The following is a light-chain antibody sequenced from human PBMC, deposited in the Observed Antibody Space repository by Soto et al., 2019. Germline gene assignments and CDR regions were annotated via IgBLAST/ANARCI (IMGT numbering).Light chain of an antibody. CDR1: QSVGRNY. CDR3: QQYASSPLT. J-gene: IGKJ4*01. CDR2: GAS. Sequence: EIVLTQSPGTLSLSPGERATLSCRASQSVGRNYLAWYQQNPGQAPRLLIHGASSRATGIPDRFSGSGSGTDFILTISRLEPEDFAVYYCQQYASSPLTFGGGTKVEIK. V-gene: IGKV3-20*01.